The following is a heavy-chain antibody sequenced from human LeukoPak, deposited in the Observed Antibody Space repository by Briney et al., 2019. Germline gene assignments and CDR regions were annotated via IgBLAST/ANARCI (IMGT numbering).Heavy chain of an antibody. D-gene: IGHD3-16*01. CDR3: AREGDTSN. V-gene: IGHV4-39*07. CDR1: GGSISSDSYY. Sequence: SETLSLTCAVSGGSISSDSYYWGWIRQPPGKGLEWIGSIYYGGSTYYNPSLKSRVTISVDTSKNQFSLKLSSVTAADTAVYYCAREGDTSNWGQGTLVTVSS. CDR2: IYYGGST. J-gene: IGHJ4*02.